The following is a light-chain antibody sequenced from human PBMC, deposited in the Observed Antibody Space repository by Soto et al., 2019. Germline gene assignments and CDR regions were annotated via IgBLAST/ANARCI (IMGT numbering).Light chain of an antibody. Sequence: QSVLTQPPSASGTPGQRVTISCSGSRSNIGSNTVNWYQQLPGSAPKLLIYSNNQRHSGVPDRFSGSKSATSASLAISGLRSEDQADYYCAAWDDSLNGFYVFGTGTKVTVL. CDR3: AAWDDSLNGFYV. V-gene: IGLV1-44*01. J-gene: IGLJ1*01. CDR1: RSNIGSNT. CDR2: SNN.